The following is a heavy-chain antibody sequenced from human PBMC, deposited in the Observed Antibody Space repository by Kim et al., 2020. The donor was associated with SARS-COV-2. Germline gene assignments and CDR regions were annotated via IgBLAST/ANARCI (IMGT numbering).Heavy chain of an antibody. V-gene: IGHV3-23*01. D-gene: IGHD3-22*01. CDR3: AKDDSTTWDGGKYHYGMDG. J-gene: IGHJ6*02. Sequence: GGSLRLSCAASGFTFTNYAMTWVRQSPGKGLEWVSSLRSGGDSAYYADSVKGRFTISRDNSKNSLYLQMTSLRGEDTAIYYCAKDDSTTWDGGKYHYGMDGWGQGTTVTVSS. CDR1: GFTFTNYA. CDR2: LRSGGDSA.